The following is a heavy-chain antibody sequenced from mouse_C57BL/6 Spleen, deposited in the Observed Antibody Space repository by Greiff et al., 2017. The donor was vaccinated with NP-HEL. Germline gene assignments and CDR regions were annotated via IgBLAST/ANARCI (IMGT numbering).Heavy chain of an antibody. CDR3: ARSGYGKPFAY. CDR2: IDPSDSYT. Sequence: VQLQQPGAELVKPGASVKLSCKASGYTFTSYWMQWVKQRPGQGLEWIGEIDPSDSYTNYNQKFKGKATLTVDTSSSTAYMQLSSLTSEDSAVYYCARSGYGKPFAYWGQGTLVTVSA. D-gene: IGHD2-1*01. J-gene: IGHJ3*01. CDR1: GYTFTSYW. V-gene: IGHV1-50*01.